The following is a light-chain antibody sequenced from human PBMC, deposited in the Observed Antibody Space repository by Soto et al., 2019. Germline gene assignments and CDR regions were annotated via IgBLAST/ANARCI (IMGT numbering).Light chain of an antibody. J-gene: IGKJ4*01. CDR3: QQRSAWPLT. Sequence: EIVLTQSPATLSLSPGERATLSCRASHYVGISLAWYQQKPGQAPRLLIWDVSNRATGIPARFIGSGSGTDFTLTITSLEPEDSAVYYCQQRSAWPLTFGGGTRVEIK. V-gene: IGKV3-11*01. CDR2: DVS. CDR1: HYVGIS.